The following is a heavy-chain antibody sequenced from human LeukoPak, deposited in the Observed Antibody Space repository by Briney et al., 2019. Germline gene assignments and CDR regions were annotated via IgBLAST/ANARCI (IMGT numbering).Heavy chain of an antibody. D-gene: IGHD2-15*01. CDR1: GFTFSSYG. Sequence: PGGSLRLSCAASGFTFSSYGMSWVRQAPGKGLEWVSAISGSGGSTYYADSVKGRFTISRDNSKNTLYLQMNSLRAEDTAVYYCAKDLVSYCSGGSCYANWFDPWGQGTLVTVSS. V-gene: IGHV3-23*01. CDR2: ISGSGGST. J-gene: IGHJ5*02. CDR3: AKDLVSYCSGGSCYANWFDP.